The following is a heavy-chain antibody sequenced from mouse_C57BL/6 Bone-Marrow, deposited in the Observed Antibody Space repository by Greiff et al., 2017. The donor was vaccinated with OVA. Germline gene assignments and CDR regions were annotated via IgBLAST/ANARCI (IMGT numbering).Heavy chain of an antibody. J-gene: IGHJ3*01. CDR2: ISYDGSN. CDR1: GYSITSGYY. Sequence: VQLKESGPGLVKPSQSLSLTCSVTGYSITSGYYWNWIRQFPGNKLEWMGYISYDGSNNYNPSLKNRIPITRDTSKNQFFLKLNSVTTEDTATYYCARGGYYGLFAYWGQGTLVTVSA. D-gene: IGHD1-1*02. CDR3: ARGGYYGLFAY. V-gene: IGHV3-6*01.